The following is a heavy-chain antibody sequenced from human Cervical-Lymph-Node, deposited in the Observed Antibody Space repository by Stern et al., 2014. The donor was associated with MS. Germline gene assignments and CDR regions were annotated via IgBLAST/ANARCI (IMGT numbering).Heavy chain of an antibody. CDR3: ARGDVGYDSLTGYHLMGYFDL. J-gene: IGHJ2*01. Sequence: QVQLVQSGVEMKNPGDSVKVSCKASGYRFISYGISWVRQAPGQGLEWLGWSRSYSGETKYAQSLQGRVTMTTDTSTSTTYMELRSLTFDDTAVYYCARGDVGYDSLTGYHLMGYFDLWGRGTLVTVSS. D-gene: IGHD3-9*01. CDR1: GYRFISYG. V-gene: IGHV1-18*01. CDR2: SRSYSGET.